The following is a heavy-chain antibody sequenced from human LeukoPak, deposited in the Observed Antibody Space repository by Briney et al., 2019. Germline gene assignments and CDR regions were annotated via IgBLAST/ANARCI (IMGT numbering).Heavy chain of an antibody. V-gene: IGHV1-2*02. Sequence: VASVRVSCTASGYTFTAYYMHWVRQAPGQVLEWMGWINPNSGGTNYAQKFQGRVTMTRDTSISTAYMELSRLRSDDTAVYYCARDLTTVTWGRFDYWGQGTLVTVSS. J-gene: IGHJ4*02. CDR2: INPNSGGT. CDR3: ARDLTTVTWGRFDY. D-gene: IGHD4-17*01. CDR1: GYTFTAYY.